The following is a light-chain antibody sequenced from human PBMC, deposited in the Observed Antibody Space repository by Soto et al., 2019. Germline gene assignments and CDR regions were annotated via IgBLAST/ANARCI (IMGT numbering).Light chain of an antibody. CDR2: DTS. CDR1: QSVSTY. CDR3: HQRNT. Sequence: LVLRQSPVTLSLSLGDRATLSCRASQSVSTYLAWYRQTPGQAPRLLIYDTSNRATGVPPRFRVSRSGTDFTLTNSSVEPEDFAVFYWHQRNTFGQGTRLDIK. J-gene: IGKJ5*01. V-gene: IGKV3-11*01.